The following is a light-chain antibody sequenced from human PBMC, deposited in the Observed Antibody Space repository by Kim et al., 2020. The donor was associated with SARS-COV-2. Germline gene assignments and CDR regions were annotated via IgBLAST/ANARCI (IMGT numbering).Light chain of an antibody. CDR3: QQYGSSPPWT. V-gene: IGKV3-20*01. J-gene: IGKJ1*01. CDR2: GAS. Sequence: GERVPHTCRASQSVSSSYLAWYQQKPGQAPRLLIDGASSRATGIPDRFSGSGSGTDFTLTISRLEPEDFAVYYCQQYGSSPPWTFGQGTKVDIK. CDR1: QSVSSSY.